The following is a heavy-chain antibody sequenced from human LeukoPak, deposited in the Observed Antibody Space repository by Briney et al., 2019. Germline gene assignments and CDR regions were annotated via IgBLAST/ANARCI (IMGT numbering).Heavy chain of an antibody. CDR3: VRDRGKASTDY. CDR1: GITLGGYW. V-gene: IGHV3-7*01. CDR2: IKPDGSEE. D-gene: IGHD1-26*01. J-gene: IGHJ4*02. Sequence: GGSLRLSCAASGITLGGYWMSWVRQAPGKGLEWVANIKPDGSEENYVDSVKGRFTISRDNAKKSLSLQMNSLRADDTAVYYCVRDRGKASTDYWGQGTLVTVSS.